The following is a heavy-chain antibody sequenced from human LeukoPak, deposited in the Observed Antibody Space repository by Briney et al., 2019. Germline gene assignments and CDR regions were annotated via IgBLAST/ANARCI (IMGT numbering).Heavy chain of an antibody. V-gene: IGHV3-53*01. D-gene: IGHD3-9*01. CDR3: AREDILTGFDY. CDR1: GFTVSSNN. J-gene: IGHJ4*02. CDR2: IYSGGST. Sequence: GGSLRLSCAASGFTVSSNNMSWVRQARGKGLEWVSVIYSGGSTYYADSVKGRFTISRDNSKNTLYLQMNSLRAEDTAVYYCAREDILTGFDYWGQGTLVTVSS.